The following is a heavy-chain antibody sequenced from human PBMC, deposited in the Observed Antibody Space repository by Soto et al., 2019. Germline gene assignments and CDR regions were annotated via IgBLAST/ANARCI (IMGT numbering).Heavy chain of an antibody. Sequence: QVQLVESGAGVVQPGSSLRLSCAASGFTFSSYGMHWVRQAPGKGLEWLAVISYDGSNKYYADSVKGRLTISRDNSKNRLYLELNSRRAEDTAVYYCANDRDPYDSTLTFDLRCRGTLGTVSS. J-gene: IGHJ2*01. CDR3: ANDRDPYDSTLTFDL. CDR2: ISYDGSNK. CDR1: GFTFSSYG. D-gene: IGHD3-22*01. V-gene: IGHV3-30*18.